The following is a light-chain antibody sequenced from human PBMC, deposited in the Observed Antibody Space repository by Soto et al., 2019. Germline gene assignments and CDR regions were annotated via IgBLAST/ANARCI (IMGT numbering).Light chain of an antibody. Sequence: QSVLTQPASVSGSPGQSITISCTGTSSDVGGYDYVSWYQQHPGKAPKYMIYDVSNRPSGVSDRFSGSKSGNTASLTISGLQAEDEGDYYCCSYSSTSARVFGTGTKVTVL. V-gene: IGLV2-14*01. CDR3: CSYSSTSARV. CDR2: DVS. CDR1: SSDVGGYDY. J-gene: IGLJ1*01.